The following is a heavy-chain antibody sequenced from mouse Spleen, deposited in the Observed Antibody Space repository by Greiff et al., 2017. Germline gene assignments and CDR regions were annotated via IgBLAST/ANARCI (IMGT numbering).Heavy chain of an antibody. V-gene: IGHV5-15*02. Sequence: EVQGVESGGGLVQPGGSRKLSCAASGFTFSDYGMAWVRQAPGKGPEWVAFISNLAYSIYYADTVTGRFTISRENAKNTLYLEMSSLRSEDTAMYYCARSGTALDYWGQGTTLTVSS. CDR1: GFTFSDYG. D-gene: IGHD1-2*01. CDR2: ISNLAYSI. CDR3: ARSGTALDY. J-gene: IGHJ2*01.